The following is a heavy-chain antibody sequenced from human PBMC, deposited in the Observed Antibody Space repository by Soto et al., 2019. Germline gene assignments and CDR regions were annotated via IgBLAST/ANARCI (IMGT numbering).Heavy chain of an antibody. J-gene: IGHJ4*02. CDR3: ATGPDGSTGWYYFDY. CDR1: GGTFSSYA. Sequence: QDQLVQSGAEVKKRGSSVKVSCKASGGTFSSYAISWVRQAPGQGLEGMGGVIPIFGTANYAQKFQGRVTITADDSTSTAYPELSSLRSEDTAVYYCATGPDGSTGWYYFDYWGQGTLVTVSS. D-gene: IGHD2-15*01. CDR2: VIPIFGTA. V-gene: IGHV1-69*12.